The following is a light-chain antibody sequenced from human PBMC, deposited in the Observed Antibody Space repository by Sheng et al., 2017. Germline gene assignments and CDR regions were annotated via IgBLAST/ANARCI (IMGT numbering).Light chain of an antibody. V-gene: IGLV2-14*01. CDR3: QSYDRSLSAHV. CDR1: GSDVGGYNY. J-gene: IGLJ1*01. CDR2: DVT. Sequence: QSALTQPASVSGSPGQSITLSCTGTGSDVGGYNYVSWYQQHPGKAPKLMIYDVTNRPSGVSNRFSGSKSGNTASLTISGLQAEDEADYYCQSYDRSLSAHVFGSGTKVTIL.